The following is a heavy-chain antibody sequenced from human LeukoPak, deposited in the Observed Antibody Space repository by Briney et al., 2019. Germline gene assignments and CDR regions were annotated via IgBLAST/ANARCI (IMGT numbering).Heavy chain of an antibody. CDR3: AKGRAGMVRGVCDY. D-gene: IGHD3-10*01. CDR2: NRNDGSIR. Sequence: GGSLRLSCAPSGFTFSNSGMHWVRQAPGKGLEWVAFNRNDGSIRYYADSIKGRFTISRDNSKNTLYLQMSSLRVDDTAVYYCAKGRAGMVRGVCDYWGQGTLVTVSS. J-gene: IGHJ4*02. V-gene: IGHV3-30*02. CDR1: GFTFSNSG.